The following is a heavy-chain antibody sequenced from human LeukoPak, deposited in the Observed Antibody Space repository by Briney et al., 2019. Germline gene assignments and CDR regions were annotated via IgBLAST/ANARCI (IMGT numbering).Heavy chain of an antibody. D-gene: IGHD4-23*01. CDR2: ISTSGST. CDR1: GGSISSYY. CDR3: LRLNGGKGQYYFDY. Sequence: MASETLSLTCTVSGGSISSYYWSWIRQPPGKRKEWIGYISTSGSTNFNPSLKSRVTISVDTSKNQFSLNLSSVTAADTAVYYCLRLNGGKGQYYFDYWEQGTLVTVSS. V-gene: IGHV4-4*09. J-gene: IGHJ4*02.